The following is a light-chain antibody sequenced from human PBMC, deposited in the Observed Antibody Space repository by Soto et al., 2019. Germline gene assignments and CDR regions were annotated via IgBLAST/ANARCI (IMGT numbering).Light chain of an antibody. Sequence: QSVLTQPRSVSGSPGQSVTISCTGTSSDVGGYNYVSWYQHHPGRAPKLIISDVSKRPSGVPDRFSGSKSGNTASLTISGLQAEDEADYYCSSYAGNNILIFGGGTKVTVL. V-gene: IGLV2-11*01. CDR2: DVS. J-gene: IGLJ2*01. CDR1: SSDVGGYNY. CDR3: SSYAGNNILI.